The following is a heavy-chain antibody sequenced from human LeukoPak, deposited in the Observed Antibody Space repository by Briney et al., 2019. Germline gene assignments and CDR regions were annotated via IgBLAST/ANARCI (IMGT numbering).Heavy chain of an antibody. Sequence: GESLKISCKGSGYSFTDYWIGWVRQMPGKRLEWMGIIPPHDSDTKYSPSFQGHVTISVDKSTATAYLQWSSLQASDSAMYYCARHRLAGRLDGMCLTPFHYYGMDVWGQPTSVTVSS. CDR3: ARHRLAGRLDGMCLTPFHYYGMDV. J-gene: IGHJ6*02. D-gene: IGHD1-14*01. V-gene: IGHV5-51*01. CDR1: GYSFTDYW. CDR2: IPPHDSDT.